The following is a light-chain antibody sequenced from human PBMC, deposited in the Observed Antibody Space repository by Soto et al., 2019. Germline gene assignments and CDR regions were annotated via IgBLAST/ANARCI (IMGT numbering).Light chain of an antibody. CDR3: AGWDDSLSAL. CDR2: RDN. J-gene: IGLJ2*01. V-gene: IGLV1-47*01. Sequence: QSVLTQPPSASGTPGQRVTISCSGSNSNIGRDYVYWYQQLPGTAPKLLIYRDNQRPSGVPDRFSGSKSGTSASLTISGLRSEDEADYYCAGWDDSLSALFGGGTKLTVL. CDR1: NSNIGRDY.